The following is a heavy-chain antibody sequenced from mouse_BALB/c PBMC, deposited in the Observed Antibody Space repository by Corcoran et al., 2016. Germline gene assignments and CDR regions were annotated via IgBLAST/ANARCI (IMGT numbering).Heavy chain of an antibody. CDR1: GYTFTTAG. CDR3: ASRGDGSFDY. J-gene: IGHJ2*01. Sequence: QIQLGQSGPELKKPGETVRISYKASGYTFTTAGMQWVQKMPGKGLKWIGWINTHSGVPKYAEDFKGRFAFSLETSASTAYLQISNLKNEDTATYFCASRGDGSFDYWGQGTTLTVSS. V-gene: IGHV9-4*02. CDR2: INTHSGVP. D-gene: IGHD2-3*01.